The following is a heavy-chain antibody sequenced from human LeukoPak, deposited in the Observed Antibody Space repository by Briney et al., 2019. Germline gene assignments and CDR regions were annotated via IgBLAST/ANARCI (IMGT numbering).Heavy chain of an antibody. V-gene: IGHV3-7*01. D-gene: IGHD6-13*01. CDR3: ARLSSSWLGPEYFQH. Sequence: GGSLRLSCAASGFTFSSYWMSWLRQAPGKGLEWVANIQHDGSDQYYEDSVKGRFTISRDNAKDSLFLQMNSLRAEDTAVYYCARLSSSWLGPEYFQHWGQGTLVTVSS. J-gene: IGHJ1*01. CDR1: GFTFSSYW. CDR2: IQHDGSDQ.